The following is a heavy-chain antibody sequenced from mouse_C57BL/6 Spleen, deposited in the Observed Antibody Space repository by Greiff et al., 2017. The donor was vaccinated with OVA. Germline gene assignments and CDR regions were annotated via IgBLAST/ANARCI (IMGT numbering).Heavy chain of an antibody. D-gene: IGHD2-5*01. Sequence: QVQLQQPGAELVKPGASVKMSCKASGYTFTSYWITWVKQRPGQGLEWIGDIYPGSGSTNYNEKFKSKATLTVDTSSSTAYMQLSSLTSEDSAVYYCARWGYSNYDAMDYWGQGTSVTVSS. J-gene: IGHJ4*01. CDR2: IYPGSGST. CDR3: ARWGYSNYDAMDY. CDR1: GYTFTSYW. V-gene: IGHV1-55*01.